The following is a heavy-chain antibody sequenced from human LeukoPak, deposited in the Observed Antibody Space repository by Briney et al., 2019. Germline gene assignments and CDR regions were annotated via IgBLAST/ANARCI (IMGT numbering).Heavy chain of an antibody. CDR2: ISGSGGST. CDR3: ARDGGRGTYSLDY. V-gene: IGHV3-23*01. CDR1: GFTFSSYA. J-gene: IGHJ4*02. D-gene: IGHD1-26*01. Sequence: GGSLRLSCAASGFTFSSYAMSWVRQAPGKGLEWVSAISGSGGSTYYADSVKGRFTISRDISKNTLFLQLNSQRVEDTAVYHCARDGGRGTYSLDYWGQGTLVTVSS.